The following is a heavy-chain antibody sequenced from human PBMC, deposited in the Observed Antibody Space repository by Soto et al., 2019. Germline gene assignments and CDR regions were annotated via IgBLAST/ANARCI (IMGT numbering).Heavy chain of an antibody. V-gene: IGHV1-69*13. CDR1: GGTFSSYA. CDR2: IIPIFGTA. D-gene: IGHD2-2*02. Sequence: SVKVSCKASGGTFSSYAISWVRQAPGQGLEWMGGIIPIFGTANYAQKFQGRVTITADESTSTAYMELSSLRSEDTAVYYCARSPACANCYTDLDYWGPGTLVTVSS. CDR3: ARSPACANCYTDLDY. J-gene: IGHJ4*02.